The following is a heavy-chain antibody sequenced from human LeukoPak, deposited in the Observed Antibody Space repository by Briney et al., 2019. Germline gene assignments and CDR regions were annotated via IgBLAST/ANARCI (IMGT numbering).Heavy chain of an antibody. V-gene: IGHV3-23*01. CDR3: AKDRGYGDYYEDFDY. CDR1: GFTFSSYA. CDR2: ISGSGGST. D-gene: IGHD4-17*01. Sequence: GGSLRLSCAASGFTFSSYAMSWVRQAPGKGLEWVSAISGSGGSTYYADSVKGRFTISRDNSKNTLYLQMNSLSAEDTAVYYCAKDRGYGDYYEDFDYWGQGTLVTVSS. J-gene: IGHJ4*02.